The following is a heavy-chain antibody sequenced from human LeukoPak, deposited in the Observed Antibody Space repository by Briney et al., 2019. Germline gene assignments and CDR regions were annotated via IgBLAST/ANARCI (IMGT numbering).Heavy chain of an antibody. Sequence: GGSLRLSCTASGFTFSSYAMHWVRQAPGKGLEWVAVISFDGSNKYYADSVKGRFAISRDNSNNTVYLQMNSLRAEDTAVYYCARKDSGSGCPYFDYWGQGTLVTVSS. CDR3: ARKDSGSGCPYFDY. CDR2: ISFDGSNK. V-gene: IGHV3-30*09. D-gene: IGHD3-10*01. J-gene: IGHJ4*02. CDR1: GFTFSSYA.